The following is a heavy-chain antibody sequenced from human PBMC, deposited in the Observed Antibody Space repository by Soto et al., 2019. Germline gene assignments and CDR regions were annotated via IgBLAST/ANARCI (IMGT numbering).Heavy chain of an antibody. CDR1: GGTISTYY. D-gene: IGHD2-8*01. CDR3: ARGGHCTNGVCSALDY. V-gene: IGHV4-59*08. J-gene: IGHJ4*02. Sequence: SETLSLTCTVSGGTISTYYWNWIRQPPGKGLEWIGYIYYGGSANYNPSLKSRVTISVDTSKKQFSLKLSSVTAADTAVYYCARGGHCTNGVCSALDYWGQGTLVTVSS. CDR2: IYYGGSA.